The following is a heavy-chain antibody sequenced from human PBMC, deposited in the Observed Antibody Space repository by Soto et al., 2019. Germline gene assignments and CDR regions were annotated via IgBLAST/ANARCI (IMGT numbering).Heavy chain of an antibody. Sequence: SVEISSTASGDTFTSSGISWVLQAPGQGQKWMRRINPNSGGTNYAQKFQGWVTMTRDTSISTVYMELSRLRSDDTAVYYCARSGGIVVVPAADDAFDIWGQGTMVTVSS. CDR3: ARSGGIVVVPAADDAFDI. V-gene: IGHV1-2*04. J-gene: IGHJ3*02. D-gene: IGHD2-2*01. CDR1: GDTFTSSG. CDR2: INPNSGGT.